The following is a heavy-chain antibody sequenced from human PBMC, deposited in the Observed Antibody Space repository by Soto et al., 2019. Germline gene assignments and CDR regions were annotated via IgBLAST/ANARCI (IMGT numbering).Heavy chain of an antibody. CDR1: GGTVSSYT. D-gene: IGHD5-12*01. J-gene: IGHJ4*02. Sequence: SVKVSCKASGGTVSSYTISWVRQAPGQGLEWMGRIIPILGIANYAQKFQGRVTITADKSTSTAYMELSSLRSEDTAVYYCARAPENRGYDYDYGGQGTLVTLPS. CDR2: IIPILGIA. CDR3: ARAPENRGYDYDY. V-gene: IGHV1-69*02.